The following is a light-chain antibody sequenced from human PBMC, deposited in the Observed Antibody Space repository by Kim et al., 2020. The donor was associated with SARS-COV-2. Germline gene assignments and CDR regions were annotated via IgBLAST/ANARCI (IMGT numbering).Light chain of an antibody. CDR1: QSVSTS. CDR2: DTS. V-gene: IGKV3-11*01. J-gene: IGKJ3*01. Sequence: SLSPGERPTLSCRASQSVSTSLAWYQQKPGQAPSLLIYDTSNRATGIPARFSGSGSGTDFTLTISSLEPEDFAVYYCQQRSSWPSTFGPGTKVDIK. CDR3: QQRSSWPST.